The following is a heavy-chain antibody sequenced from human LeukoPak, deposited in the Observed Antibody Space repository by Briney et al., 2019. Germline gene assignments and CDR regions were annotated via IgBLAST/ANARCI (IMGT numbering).Heavy chain of an antibody. V-gene: IGHV4-59*01. Sequence: SETLSLTCTVSGGSISSYYWSWIRQPPGKGLEWVGYIYYSGSTNYNPSLKSRVTISVDTSKNQFSLKLSSVTAADTAVYYCASSHSSGWYQGFDYWGQGTLVTVSS. CDR3: ASSHSSGWYQGFDY. D-gene: IGHD6-19*01. J-gene: IGHJ4*02. CDR1: GGSISSYY. CDR2: IYYSGST.